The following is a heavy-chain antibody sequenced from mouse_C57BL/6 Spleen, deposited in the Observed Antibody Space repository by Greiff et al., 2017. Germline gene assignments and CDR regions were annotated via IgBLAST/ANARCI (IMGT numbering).Heavy chain of an antibody. D-gene: IGHD1-1*01. V-gene: IGHV5-4*01. CDR3: AREGGISYSAWFAY. J-gene: IGHJ3*01. CDR2: ISDGGSYT. CDR1: GFTFSSYA. Sequence: EVNVVESGGGLVKPGGSLKLSCAASGFTFSSYAMSWVRQTPEKRLEWVATISDGGSYTYYPDNVKGRFTISRDNAKNNLYLQMSHLKSEDTAMYYGAREGGISYSAWFAYWGQGTLVTVSA.